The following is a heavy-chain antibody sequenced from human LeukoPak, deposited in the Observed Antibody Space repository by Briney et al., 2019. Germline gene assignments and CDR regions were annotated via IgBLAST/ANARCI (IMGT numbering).Heavy chain of an antibody. J-gene: IGHJ6*03. D-gene: IGHD4-23*01. V-gene: IGHV3-74*01. CDR1: GFTFSNSW. CDR2: INSDGSST. CDR3: ARLHYGGNYYYYYMGV. Sequence: QPGGSLRLSCAASGFTFSNSWMHWVRQAPGKGLVWVSHINSDGSSTSYADSVKGRFTISRDNAKNTLYLQMNSLRAEDTAVYYCARLHYGGNYYYYYMGVWGKGTTVTISS.